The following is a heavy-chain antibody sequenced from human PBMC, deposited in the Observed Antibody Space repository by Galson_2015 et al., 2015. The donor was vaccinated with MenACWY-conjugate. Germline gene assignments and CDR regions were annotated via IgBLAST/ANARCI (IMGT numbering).Heavy chain of an antibody. D-gene: IGHD1-26*01. CDR2: ISPGDSET. V-gene: IGHV5-51*01. CDR1: GYTFTTYW. Sequence: QSGAEVKKPGESLKISCKGSGYTFTTYWIGWVRQLPGKGLVWMGLISPGDSETRYSPAFQGQVTISADKSISTAYVQWDSLQASDTAMYYCARHPPGGRGMDVWGQGTTVTVSS. CDR3: ARHPPGGRGMDV. J-gene: IGHJ6*02.